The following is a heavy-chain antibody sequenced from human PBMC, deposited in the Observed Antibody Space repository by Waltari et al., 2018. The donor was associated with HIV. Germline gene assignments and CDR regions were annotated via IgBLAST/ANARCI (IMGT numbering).Heavy chain of an antibody. D-gene: IGHD2-21*01. J-gene: IGHJ3*02. V-gene: IGHV3-48*04. Sequence: EVQLVESGGGLVQPGGSLILSCAASGFTFSTYSMNWVRQAPGKGLEWVSYISSSSTTIYYADSVKGRFTISRDNAKNLLYLQMNSLRAEDTAVYYCARDKAVIQPDAFDIWGQGTMVTVSS. CDR1: GFTFSTYS. CDR2: ISSSSTTI. CDR3: ARDKAVIQPDAFDI.